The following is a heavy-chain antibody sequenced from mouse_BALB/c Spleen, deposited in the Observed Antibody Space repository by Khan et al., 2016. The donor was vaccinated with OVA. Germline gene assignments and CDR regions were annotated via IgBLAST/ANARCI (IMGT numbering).Heavy chain of an antibody. Sequence: VQLQQSGPGLVKPSQSLSLTCTVTGYSITSDYAWNWIRQFPGNKLEWMGYISYSGNTKYNPSLKSRISVTRDTSKNQFFLQLNSVTTEDTATDYCARVYGGDFDYWGQGTTLTVSS. CDR1: GYSITSDYA. D-gene: IGHD2-10*02. J-gene: IGHJ2*01. CDR3: ARVYGGDFDY. CDR2: ISYSGNT. V-gene: IGHV3-2*02.